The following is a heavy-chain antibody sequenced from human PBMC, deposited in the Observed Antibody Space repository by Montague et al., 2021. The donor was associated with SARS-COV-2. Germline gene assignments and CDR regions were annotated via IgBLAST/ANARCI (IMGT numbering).Heavy chain of an antibody. Sequence: LRLSCAASGFTFDDYAMHWVRQAPGKGLEWVSGISWHSGSIGYADSVKGRFTISRDNAKNSLYLQMNSLRAEGTALYYCAKEDGSGSYYWGVFDYWGQGTLVTVSS. D-gene: IGHD3-10*01. CDR2: ISWHSGSI. V-gene: IGHV3-9*01. J-gene: IGHJ4*02. CDR3: AKEDGSGSYYWGVFDY. CDR1: GFTFDDYA.